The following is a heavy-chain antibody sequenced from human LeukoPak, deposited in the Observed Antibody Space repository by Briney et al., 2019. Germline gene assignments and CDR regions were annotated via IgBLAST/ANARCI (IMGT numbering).Heavy chain of an antibody. CDR3: AREGSSGWFDY. D-gene: IGHD6-19*01. Sequence: PSETLSHTCTVSGGSISSYYWSWIRQPPGKGLEWIGYIYYSGSTNYNPSLKSRVTISVDTSKNQFSLKLSSVTAADTAVYYCAREGSSGWFDYWGQGTLVTVSS. V-gene: IGHV4-59*01. CDR1: GGSISSYY. J-gene: IGHJ4*02. CDR2: IYYSGST.